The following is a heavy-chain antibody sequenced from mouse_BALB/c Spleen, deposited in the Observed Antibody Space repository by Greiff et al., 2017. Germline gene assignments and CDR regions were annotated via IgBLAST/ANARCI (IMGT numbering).Heavy chain of an antibody. V-gene: IGHV5-12-1*01. CDR1: GFAFSSYD. D-gene: IGHD2-4*01. J-gene: IGHJ4*01. CDR2: ISSGGGST. Sequence: EVKLVESGGGLVKPGGSLKLSCAASGFAFSSYDMSWVRQTPEKRLEWVAYISSGGGSTYYPDTVKGRFTISRDNAKNTLYLQMSSLKSEDTAMYYCARHEGYDYDGGAMDYWGQGTSVTVSS. CDR3: ARHEGYDYDGGAMDY.